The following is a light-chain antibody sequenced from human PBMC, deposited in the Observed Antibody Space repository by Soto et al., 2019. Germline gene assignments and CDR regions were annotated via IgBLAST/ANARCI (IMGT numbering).Light chain of an antibody. V-gene: IGLV4-69*01. Sequence: QPVLTQSPSASASLGASVKLTCTLRSGHSSYAIAWHQQQPEKGPRYLMKLNSDGSHSKGDGIPDRFSGSSSGAERYLTIASLQSEDEADYYWQTWGTGIRVFGGGTKRTVL. CDR1: SGHSSYA. CDR2: LNSDGSH. CDR3: QTWGTGIRV. J-gene: IGLJ2*01.